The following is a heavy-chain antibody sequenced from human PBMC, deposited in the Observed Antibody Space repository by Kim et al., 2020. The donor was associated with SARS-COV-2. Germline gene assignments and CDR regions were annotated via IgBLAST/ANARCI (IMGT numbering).Heavy chain of an antibody. V-gene: IGHV3-21*01. J-gene: IGHJ4*02. Sequence: GGSLRLSCAASGFTFSSYSMNWVRQAPGKGLECVSSISSSSSYIYYADSVKGRFTISRDNAKNSLYLQMNSLRAEDTAVYYCARDGYYGSGSTYFDYWGQGTLVTVSS. CDR3: ARDGYYGSGSTYFDY. D-gene: IGHD3-10*01. CDR1: GFTFSSYS. CDR2: ISSSSSYI.